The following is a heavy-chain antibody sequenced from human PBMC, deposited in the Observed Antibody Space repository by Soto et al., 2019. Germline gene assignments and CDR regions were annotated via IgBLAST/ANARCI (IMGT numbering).Heavy chain of an antibody. CDR2: ISYDGSNK. CDR3: AKDLLLVVVAAIPDY. D-gene: IGHD2-15*01. J-gene: IGHJ4*02. V-gene: IGHV3-30*18. Sequence: QVQLVESGGGVVQPGRSLRLSCAASGFTFSSYGMHWVRQAPGKGLEWVAVISYDGSNKYYADSVKGRFTISRDNSKNTLYLQMNSLRAEDTAVYYCAKDLLLVVVAAIPDYWGQGTLVTVSS. CDR1: GFTFSSYG.